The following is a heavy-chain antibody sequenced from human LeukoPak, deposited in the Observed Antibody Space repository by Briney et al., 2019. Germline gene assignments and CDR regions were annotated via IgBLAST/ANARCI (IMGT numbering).Heavy chain of an antibody. CDR3: ARVPPRSYDFWSDYQPVSY. Sequence: SETLSLTCAVYGGSFSVYYSTWIRQPPRKGLEWIGKINHIGITNYNPSLKSRVTISVDTSKNQFSLKLSSVTAADTAVYYCARVPPRSYDFWSDYQPVSYWGQGTLVTVS. V-gene: IGHV4-34*01. CDR1: GGSFSVYY. CDR2: INHIGIT. D-gene: IGHD3-3*01. J-gene: IGHJ4*02.